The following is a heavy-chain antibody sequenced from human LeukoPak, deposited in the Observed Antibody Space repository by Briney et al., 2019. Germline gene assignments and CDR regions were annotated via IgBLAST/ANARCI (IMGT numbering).Heavy chain of an antibody. CDR3: ARVTTGGYYNY. D-gene: IGHD3-22*01. Sequence: SETLSLTCTVSGGSISSGSYYWSWIRQPAGKGLEWIGRIYTSGSTNYNPSLKSRVTISLDTSENHFSLKLSSVTAADTAVYCARVTTGGYYNYWGQGTLVTVSS. V-gene: IGHV4-61*02. CDR2: IYTSGST. CDR1: GGSISSGSYY. J-gene: IGHJ4*02.